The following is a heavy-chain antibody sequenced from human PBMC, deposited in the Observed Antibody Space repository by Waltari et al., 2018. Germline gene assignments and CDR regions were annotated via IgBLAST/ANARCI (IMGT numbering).Heavy chain of an antibody. CDR3: ARSLGATDAFDI. V-gene: IGHV4-4*07. CDR1: VGSISSSY. D-gene: IGHD1-26*01. Sequence: QVRRRESGPELLRPSEPLSPPGPVSVGSISSSYGSWIRQPAGKGLEWIGRIYTSGSTNYNPSLKSRVTMSVDTSKNQFSLKLSSVTAADTAVYYCARSLGATDAFDIWGQGTMVTVSS. J-gene: IGHJ3*02. CDR2: IYTSGST.